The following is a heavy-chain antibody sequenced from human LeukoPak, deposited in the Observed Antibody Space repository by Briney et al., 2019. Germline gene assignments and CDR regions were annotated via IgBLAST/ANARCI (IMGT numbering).Heavy chain of an antibody. CDR3: ARDPGWDDYGDFERFDP. Sequence: GGSLRLSCAASGFTFSSYAMHWVRQAPGKGLEWVAVISYDGSNKYYADSVKGRFTISRDNSKNTLYLQMNSLRAEDTAVYYCARDPGWDDYGDFERFDPWGQGTLVTVSS. V-gene: IGHV3-30-3*01. CDR2: ISYDGSNK. CDR1: GFTFSSYA. D-gene: IGHD4-17*01. J-gene: IGHJ5*02.